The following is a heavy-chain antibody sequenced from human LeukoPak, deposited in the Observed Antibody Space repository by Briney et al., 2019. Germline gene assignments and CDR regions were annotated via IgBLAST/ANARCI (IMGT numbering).Heavy chain of an antibody. CDR3: ARDTTVSDYFDY. CDR1: GGSFSGYY. Sequence: PSETLSLTCAVYGGSFSGYYWSWIRQPPGKGLEWIGEINHSGSTNYNPSLKSRVTISVDTSKNQFSLKLSSVTAADTAVYYCARDTTVSDYFDYWGQGTLVTVSS. CDR2: INHSGST. V-gene: IGHV4-34*01. J-gene: IGHJ4*02. D-gene: IGHD4-17*01.